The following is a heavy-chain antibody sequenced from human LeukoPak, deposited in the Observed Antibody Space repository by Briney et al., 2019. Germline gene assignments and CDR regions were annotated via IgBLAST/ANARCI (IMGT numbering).Heavy chain of an antibody. J-gene: IGHJ4*02. D-gene: IGHD3-9*01. Sequence: SETLSLTCAVYGGSFSGYYWSWIRQPPGKGLEWIGEINPSGSTNYNPSLKSRVTISVDTSKNQFSLKLSSVTAADTAVYYCARRFDAGGSRYFAQTGLRPLYYFDYWGQGTLVTVSS. CDR1: GGSFSGYY. V-gene: IGHV4-34*01. CDR3: ARRFDAGGSRYFAQTGLRPLYYFDY. CDR2: INPSGST.